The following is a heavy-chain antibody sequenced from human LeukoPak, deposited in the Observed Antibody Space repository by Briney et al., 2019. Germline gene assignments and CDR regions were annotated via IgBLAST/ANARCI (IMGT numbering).Heavy chain of an antibody. Sequence: ASVKVSCKASGYTFTDYYLHWVRQAPGQGLEWMGWINPNSGDTHFAQTFQDRATMARDTSISSAYMELGRLRSDDTALYYCARRVAAPGHDAFDIWGQGTMVTVSS. J-gene: IGHJ3*02. V-gene: IGHV1-2*02. D-gene: IGHD6-13*01. CDR2: INPNSGDT. CDR3: ARRVAAPGHDAFDI. CDR1: GYTFTDYY.